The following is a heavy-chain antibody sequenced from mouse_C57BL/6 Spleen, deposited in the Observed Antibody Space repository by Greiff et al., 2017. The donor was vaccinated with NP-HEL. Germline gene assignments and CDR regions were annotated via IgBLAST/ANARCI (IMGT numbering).Heavy chain of an antibody. Sequence: VQLQQSGPELVKPGASVKISCKASGYAFSSSWMNWVKQRPGKGLEWIGRIYPGDGDTNYNGKFKGKATLTADKSSSTAYMQLSSLTSEDSAVYFCATITTRAMDYWGQGTSVTASS. D-gene: IGHD1-1*01. CDR2: IYPGDGDT. CDR3: ATITTRAMDY. J-gene: IGHJ4*01. CDR1: GYAFSSSW. V-gene: IGHV1-82*01.